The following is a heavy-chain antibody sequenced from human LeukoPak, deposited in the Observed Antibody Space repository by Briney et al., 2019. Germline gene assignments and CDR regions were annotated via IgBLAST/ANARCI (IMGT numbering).Heavy chain of an antibody. J-gene: IGHJ4*02. CDR1: GFTFSSYA. CDR3: ARGRSAFDY. Sequence: GALRLSCAASGFTFSSYAMTWVRQAPGKGLEWVSSISSSSNYIYYADSVKGRFTISRDNAKNSLYLQMNSLRAEDTAVYYCARGRSAFDYWGQGTLVTVSS. V-gene: IGHV3-21*01. CDR2: ISSSSNYI.